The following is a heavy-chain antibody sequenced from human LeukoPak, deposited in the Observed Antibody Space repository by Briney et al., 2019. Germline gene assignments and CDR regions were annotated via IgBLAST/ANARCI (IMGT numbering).Heavy chain of an antibody. CDR1: GFSLSTSGVG. CDR3: AHRPKEVYGVNYFDF. V-gene: IGHV2-5*02. J-gene: IGHJ4*02. CDR2: IYWDDDK. Sequence: ESGPTLVKPTQTLTLTCTFSGFSLSTSGVGVGWIRQPPGKALEWLALIYWDDDKRYSPSLESRLTITKDTSKNQVVLTMTNMDPVDTATYYCAHRPKEVYGVNYFDFWGQGTLVTVSS. D-gene: IGHD1-14*01.